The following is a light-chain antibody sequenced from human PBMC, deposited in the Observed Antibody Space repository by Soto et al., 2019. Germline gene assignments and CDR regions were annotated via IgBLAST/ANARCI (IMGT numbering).Light chain of an antibody. CDR1: QSISSY. V-gene: IGKV1-39*01. CDR3: QQSYSTPLT. Sequence: DIQMTQSPSSLSASVGDRVTITCRASQSISSYLNWYQQKPGKAPKLLIYDASSLQSGVPSRFSGSGSGTDFTLTISNLQTEDCATYYCQQSYSTPLTFGGGTKVEIK. CDR2: DAS. J-gene: IGKJ4*01.